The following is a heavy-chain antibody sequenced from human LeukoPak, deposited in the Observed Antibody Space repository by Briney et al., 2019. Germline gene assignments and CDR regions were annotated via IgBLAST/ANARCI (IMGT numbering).Heavy chain of an antibody. CDR2: IKQDGSEK. CDR3: AREVTEYSSSMDV. J-gene: IGHJ6*04. Sequence: PGGSLRLSCAASGFTFSSYWMSWVRQAPGKGLEWVANIKQDGSEKYYVDSVKGRFTISRDNAKNSLYLQMNSLRAEDTAVYYCAREVTEYSSSMDVWGKGTTVTVSS. D-gene: IGHD6-6*01. V-gene: IGHV3-7*01. CDR1: GFTFSSYW.